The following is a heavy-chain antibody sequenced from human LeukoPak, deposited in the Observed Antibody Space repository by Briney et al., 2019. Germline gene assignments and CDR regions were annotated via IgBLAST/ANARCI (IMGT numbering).Heavy chain of an antibody. J-gene: IGHJ4*02. V-gene: IGHV4-59*01. D-gene: IGHD3-3*01. Sequence: SETLSLTCTVSGGSISSYYWSWIRQPPGKRLEWIGHIYYSGSTSYNPSLKSRVTISVDTSKNQFSLKLSSVTAADTAVYYCASRSSIWSGYQDTLYYFDSWGQGTLVTVSS. CDR2: IYYSGST. CDR1: GGSISSYY. CDR3: ASRSSIWSGYQDTLYYFDS.